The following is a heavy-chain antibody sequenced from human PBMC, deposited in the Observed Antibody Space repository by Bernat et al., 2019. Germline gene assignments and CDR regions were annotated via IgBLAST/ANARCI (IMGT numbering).Heavy chain of an antibody. CDR3: ARESGYDYVWGSYRSPFDY. V-gene: IGHV3-66*01. D-gene: IGHD3-16*02. CDR2: IYSGGST. J-gene: IGHJ4*02. Sequence: LQLVESGGGLVQPGGSLRLSCAASGFTVSSNYMSWVRQAPGKGLEWVSVIYSGGSTYYADSVKGRFTISRDNSKNTLYLQMNSLRAEDTAVYYCARESGYDYVWGSYRSPFDYWGQGTLVTVSS. CDR1: GFTVSSNY.